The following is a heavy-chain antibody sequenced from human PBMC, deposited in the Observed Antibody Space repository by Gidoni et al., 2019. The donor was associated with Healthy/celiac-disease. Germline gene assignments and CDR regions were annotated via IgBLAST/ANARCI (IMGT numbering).Heavy chain of an antibody. J-gene: IGHJ6*02. CDR1: GFNLSSYS. D-gene: IGHD3-3*01. V-gene: IGHV3-21*01. CDR3: ARAKGSGYYYYYGMDV. CDR2: ISSTSSYI. Sequence: EVQRVEYGGGLVKPGGSLRLSCAASGFNLSSYSMNWVRQAPGKGLEWVSSISSTSSYIYSSDSVKGRFTISRDNAKNSLYLQMNSLGAEDTAVYYCARAKGSGYYYYYGMDVWGQGTTVTVSS.